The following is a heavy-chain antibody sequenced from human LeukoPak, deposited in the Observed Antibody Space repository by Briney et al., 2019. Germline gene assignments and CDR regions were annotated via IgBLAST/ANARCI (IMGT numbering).Heavy chain of an antibody. CDR2: ISDSGSTA. J-gene: IGHJ4*02. D-gene: IGHD5-12*01. V-gene: IGHV3-23*01. CDR3: AKDMQTWPRFPDY. CDR1: GFRFSNFA. Sequence: GGSLRLSFGASGFRFSNFAMTRVRPAPGKGLGWGSGISDSGSTAFYADSVKGRFTSSRDNPKNTLYLQINSLRAEDTAVYYCAKDMQTWPRFPDYWGQGTLVTVSS.